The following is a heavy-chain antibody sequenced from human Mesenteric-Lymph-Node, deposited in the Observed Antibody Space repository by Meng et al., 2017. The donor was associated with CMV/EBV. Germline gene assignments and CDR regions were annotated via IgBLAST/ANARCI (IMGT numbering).Heavy chain of an antibody. Sequence: QGGAGVLKLSETLSLTCAVYGVSVSGYYWSWIRQPPGKGLEWIGEINHSGSTNYNPSLKSRVTISVDTSKNQFSLKLSSVTAADTAVYYCARHQRWLKSEGGFNYWGQGTLVTVSS. CDR1: GVSVSGYY. V-gene: IGHV4-34*01. CDR2: INHSGST. D-gene: IGHD4-23*01. J-gene: IGHJ4*02. CDR3: ARHQRWLKSEGGFNY.